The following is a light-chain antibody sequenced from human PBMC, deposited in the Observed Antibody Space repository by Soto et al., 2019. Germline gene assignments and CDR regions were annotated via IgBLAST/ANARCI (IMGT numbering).Light chain of an antibody. V-gene: IGKV1-39*01. CDR2: AAS. CDR3: QQSYKTPHT. J-gene: IGKJ5*01. CDR1: QDIGNW. Sequence: DTQVTQSPPSQAASVGERVTITCGASQDIGNWMTWYQQRQGTAPKLLIYAASNLLSGVPSRFSGSGSGTNFTLTISSLQPEDFATYYCQQSYKTPHTFGQGTRLEIK.